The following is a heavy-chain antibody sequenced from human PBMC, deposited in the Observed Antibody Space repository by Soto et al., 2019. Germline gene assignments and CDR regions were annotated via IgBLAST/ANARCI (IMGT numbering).Heavy chain of an antibody. D-gene: IGHD2-21*01. CDR2: ISSSGSTI. CDR3: ARGRGYCGGTNCYLDY. CDR1: GFSFSSHS. J-gene: IGHJ4*02. Sequence: GGSMRLSCAASGFSFSSHSMKWVRQAPGKGLEWVSYISSSGSTIYYADSVKGRFTISRDNAKNSLYLQMNSLRDDDTAVYYCARGRGYCGGTNCYLDYWGQGALVTVSS. V-gene: IGHV3-48*02.